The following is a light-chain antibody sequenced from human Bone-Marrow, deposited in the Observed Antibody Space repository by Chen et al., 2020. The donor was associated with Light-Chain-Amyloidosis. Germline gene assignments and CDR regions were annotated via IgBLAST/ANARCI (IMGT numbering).Light chain of an antibody. V-gene: IGLV1-40*01. Sequence: QSVLTQPPSVSGAPGQRVTISCTGSSSNIGTGYEVHWYQQLPGTAPRLLIYSNTNRPSGVPYRFSGSVSGTAASLAISGLQAEDEAYYYCQSSDDGLSLYAVFGGGTKLTVL. CDR1: SSNIGTGYE. J-gene: IGLJ2*01. CDR3: QSSDDGLSLYAV. CDR2: SNT.